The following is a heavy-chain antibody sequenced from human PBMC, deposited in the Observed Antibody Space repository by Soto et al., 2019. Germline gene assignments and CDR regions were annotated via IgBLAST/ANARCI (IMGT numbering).Heavy chain of an antibody. Sequence: SETLSLTCAVSSGSISSSNWWSWVRQPPGKGLEWIGEIYHSGSTNYNPSLKSRVTISVDKSKNQFSLKLSSVTAADTAVYYCARARGRGRFLEWLRHYYMDVWGKGTTVTVSS. V-gene: IGHV4-4*02. CDR3: ARARGRGRFLEWLRHYYMDV. D-gene: IGHD3-3*01. J-gene: IGHJ6*03. CDR2: IYHSGST. CDR1: SGSISSSNW.